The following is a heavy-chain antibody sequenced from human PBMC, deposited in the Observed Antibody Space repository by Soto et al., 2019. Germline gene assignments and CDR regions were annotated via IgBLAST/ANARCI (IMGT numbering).Heavy chain of an antibody. CDR3: AKSLNINWKNWFDL. D-gene: IGHD1-1*01. Sequence: EGQILESGGGLVQLGGSLRLSCVASGFTFSTSAMNWVRQAPGKGPEWVSIISDSDGRTYYADSVKGRFTISRDNSRNTLFLDMNSLRAEDTAVYYCAKSLNINWKNWFDLWGQGTLVTVSA. CDR2: ISDSDGRT. CDR1: GFTFSTSA. V-gene: IGHV3-23*01. J-gene: IGHJ5*02.